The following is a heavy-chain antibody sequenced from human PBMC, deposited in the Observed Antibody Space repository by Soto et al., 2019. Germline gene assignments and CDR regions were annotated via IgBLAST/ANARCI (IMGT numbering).Heavy chain of an antibody. CDR1: GGSFSSFY. V-gene: IGHV4-59*01. CDR3: ATYDSGGKFDF. CDR2: VYYSGTI. D-gene: IGHD3-22*01. J-gene: IGHJ4*02. Sequence: ETLSLTCTVSGGSFSSFYWSWIRQPPGKGLEWIGYVYYSGTINNNPSLKGRVSISVDTSKIQFSLKLISVTAADTAVYYCATYDSGGKFDFWGQGTLVTVSS.